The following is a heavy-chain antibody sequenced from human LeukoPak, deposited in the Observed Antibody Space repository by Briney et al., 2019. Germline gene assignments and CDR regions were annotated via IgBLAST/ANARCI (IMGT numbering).Heavy chain of an antibody. J-gene: IGHJ6*02. CDR1: GASISSFY. D-gene: IGHD6-6*01. CDR3: ARDQFLGGARRPYYCYGMDV. Sequence: SEPLSLTCTLSGASISSFYWNWIRQPPGKELEWIGYIYYSGRTNYNPSLKSRVTISVDTSKNHFTLYLMSLTAADTAMYYCARDQFLGGARRPYYCYGMDVWGQGTTVTVSS. CDR2: IYYSGRT. V-gene: IGHV4-59*01.